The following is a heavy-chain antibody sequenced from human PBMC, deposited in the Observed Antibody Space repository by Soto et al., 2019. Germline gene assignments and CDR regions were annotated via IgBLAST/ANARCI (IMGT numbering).Heavy chain of an antibody. CDR3: ARGGSWYAF. J-gene: IGHJ4*02. Sequence: GASVKVSCKASGYPFTGHYIHWLRQAPGQGFEWMGWISNSGGTKYAENFQGRVTMTRDTSITTAYMELKGLKSDDTAVYYCARGGSWYAFWGQGTLVTVLL. CDR2: ISNSGGT. CDR1: GYPFTGHY. D-gene: IGHD6-13*01. V-gene: IGHV1-2*02.